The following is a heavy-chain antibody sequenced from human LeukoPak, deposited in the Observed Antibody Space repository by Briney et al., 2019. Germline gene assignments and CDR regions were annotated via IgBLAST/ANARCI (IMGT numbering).Heavy chain of an antibody. J-gene: IGHJ1*01. V-gene: IGHV1-2*02. Sequence: ASVKVSCKASGYTFSDNYIHWVRQAPGQGLEWMGWINPNNGGTNYAQKFQDRVTMTRDTSIITAYMELSRLRSDDTAMHYCARDDLVEMATISFQHWGQGTLVTVSS. D-gene: IGHD5-24*01. CDR3: ARDDLVEMATISFQH. CDR1: GYTFSDNY. CDR2: INPNNGGT.